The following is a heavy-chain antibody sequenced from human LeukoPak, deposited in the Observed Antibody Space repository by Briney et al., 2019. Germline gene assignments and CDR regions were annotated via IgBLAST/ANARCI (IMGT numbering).Heavy chain of an antibody. Sequence: SETLSLTCTVSGGSISSGGYYWSWIRQPPGKGLEWIGEINHSGSTNYNPSLKSRVTISVDTSKNQFSLKLSSVTAADTAVYCCAREVVVVVAAPFDPWGQGTLVTVSS. CDR3: AREVVVVVAAPFDP. J-gene: IGHJ5*02. CDR2: INHSGST. V-gene: IGHV4-39*07. CDR1: GGSISSGGYY. D-gene: IGHD2-15*01.